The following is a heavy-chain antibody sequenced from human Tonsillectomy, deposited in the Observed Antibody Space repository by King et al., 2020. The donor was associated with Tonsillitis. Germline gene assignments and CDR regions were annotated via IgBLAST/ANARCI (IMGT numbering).Heavy chain of an antibody. D-gene: IGHD1-26*01. J-gene: IGHJ3*02. CDR3: ARQGTFSVGATDAFDI. V-gene: IGHV4-59*08. Sequence: VQLQESGPGLVKPSETLSLTCTVSGGSISSYYWSWIRQPPGKGLEWIGYIYYSGSTNYNPSLKSRVTISVDTSKNQFSLKLSSVTAADTAVYYCARQGTFSVGATDAFDIWGHGTMVTVSS. CDR2: IYYSGST. CDR1: GGSISSYY.